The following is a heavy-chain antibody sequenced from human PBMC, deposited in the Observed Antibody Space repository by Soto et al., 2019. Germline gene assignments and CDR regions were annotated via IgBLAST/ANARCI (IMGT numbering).Heavy chain of an antibody. CDR2: IYYSGST. CDR3: ARVLPVTTIDY. CDR1: GGSISSYY. Sequence: SETLSLTCTVSGGSISSYYWSWIRQPPGKGLEWIGYIYYSGSTNYNPSLKSRVTISVDTSKNQFSLKLASVTAADTAVYYCARVLPVTTIDYWGQGTLVTVSS. D-gene: IGHD4-17*01. J-gene: IGHJ4*02. V-gene: IGHV4-59*01.